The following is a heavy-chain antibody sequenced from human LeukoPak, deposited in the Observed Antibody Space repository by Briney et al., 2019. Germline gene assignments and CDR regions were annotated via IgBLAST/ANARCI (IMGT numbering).Heavy chain of an antibody. CDR3: AKDRYCSSTSCDTGFDY. V-gene: IGHV3-23*01. J-gene: IGHJ4*02. CDR1: GFTFSSYA. Sequence: GGSLRLSCAASGFTFSSYAMSWVRQAPGKGLEWVSAISGSGGSTYYADSVKGRFTISRDNSKNTLYLQMNSLRAEDTAVYYCAKDRYCSSTSCDTGFDYWGQGTLVTVSS. D-gene: IGHD2-2*01. CDR2: ISGSGGST.